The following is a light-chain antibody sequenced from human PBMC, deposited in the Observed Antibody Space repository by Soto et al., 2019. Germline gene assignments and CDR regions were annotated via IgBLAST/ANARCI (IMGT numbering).Light chain of an antibody. V-gene: IGLV1-44*01. Sequence: QSVLTQPPSASGTPGQRVTISCSGSSSNIGSNTVNWYQQLPGTAPKLLIYSNNQRPSGVPDRFSGSKSGTSASLAISGLQSEDVADYYCAAWDDSLNAVVFGGGTKLTVL. J-gene: IGLJ2*01. CDR1: SSNIGSNT. CDR3: AAWDDSLNAVV. CDR2: SNN.